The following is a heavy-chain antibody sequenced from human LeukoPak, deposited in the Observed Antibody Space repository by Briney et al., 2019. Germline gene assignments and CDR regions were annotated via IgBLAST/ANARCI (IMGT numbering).Heavy chain of an antibody. Sequence: SSETLSLTCTVSGFSIINHYWSWIRQPAGKGLEWIGRIYSSGSANYSPSLKSRVSMSIDTSNNHFSLNLTSVTAAGTALYFCARDVRYASGWSTPESWGQGTLVTVSS. D-gene: IGHD6-19*01. CDR1: GFSIINHY. J-gene: IGHJ5*02. CDR3: ARDVRYASGWSTPES. V-gene: IGHV4-4*07. CDR2: IYSSGSA.